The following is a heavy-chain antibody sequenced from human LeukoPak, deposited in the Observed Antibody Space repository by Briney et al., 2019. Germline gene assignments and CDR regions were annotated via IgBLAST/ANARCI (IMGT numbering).Heavy chain of an antibody. J-gene: IGHJ6*02. CDR3: ARAGLTVTTGAWVATIWYYYYGMDV. V-gene: IGHV1-69*05. Sequence: ASVKVSCKASGGTFSSYAISWVRQAPGQGLEWMGGIIPIFGTANYAQKFQGRVTMTRDTSISTAYMELSRLRSDDTAVYYCARAGLTVTTGAWVATIWYYYYGMDVWGQGTTVTVSS. D-gene: IGHD4-11*01. CDR1: GGTFSSYA. CDR2: IIPIFGTA.